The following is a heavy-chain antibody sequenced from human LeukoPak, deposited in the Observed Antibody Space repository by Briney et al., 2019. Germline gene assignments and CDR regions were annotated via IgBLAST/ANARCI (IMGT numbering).Heavy chain of an antibody. J-gene: IGHJ3*02. D-gene: IGHD4-23*01. V-gene: IGHV1-2*02. CDR3: ARESSTVVNVGAFDI. CDR1: GYTFTGYY. CDR2: INPNSGGT. Sequence: ASVKVSCKASGYTFTGYYMHWVRQAPGQGLEWMGWINPNSGGTNYAQKFQGRVTMTRDTSISTAYMELSRLRSDDTAVHYCARESSTVVNVGAFDIWGQGTMVTVSS.